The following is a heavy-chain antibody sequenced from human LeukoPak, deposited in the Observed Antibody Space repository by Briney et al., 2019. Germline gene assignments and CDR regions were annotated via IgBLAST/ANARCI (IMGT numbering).Heavy chain of an antibody. V-gene: IGHV1-69*04. CDR2: IIPILGIA. J-gene: IGHJ4*02. D-gene: IGHD1-26*01. Sequence: SVKLSCKASGGTFCSYTISWVRQAPGQGLEWMRRIIPILGIANYAQKFQGRVTITADTSTRTAYMELSSLRSEDTAVYYCARDPQDHVGATKGGYYIDFWGQGTLVTVSS. CDR1: GGTFCSYT. CDR3: ARDPQDHVGATKGGYYIDF.